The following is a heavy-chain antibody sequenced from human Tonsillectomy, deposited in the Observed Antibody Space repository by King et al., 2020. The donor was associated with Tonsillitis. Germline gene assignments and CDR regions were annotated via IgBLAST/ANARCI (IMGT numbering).Heavy chain of an antibody. Sequence: TLQESGPTLVKPPQTLTLTCTFSGFSLSTSGVGVGWIRQPPGKALEWLALIYWNDDKRYSPSLKSRLTITKDTSKNQVVLTMTNVDPVDTATYYCAQSTTSSWLLNLFVPWGQGTLVTVSS. CDR3: AQSTTSSWLLNLFVP. D-gene: IGHD6-13*01. CDR2: IYWNDDK. CDR1: GFSLSTSGVG. V-gene: IGHV2-5*01. J-gene: IGHJ5*02.